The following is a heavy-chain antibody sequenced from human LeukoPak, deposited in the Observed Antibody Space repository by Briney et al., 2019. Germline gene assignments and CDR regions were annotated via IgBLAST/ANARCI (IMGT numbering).Heavy chain of an antibody. V-gene: IGHV3-33*01. CDR1: GFTFSSYV. CDR3: ARSQAPDY. Sequence: PGRSLRLSCAASGFTFSSYVMHWVRQAPGKGLEWVAVIWYDGSNKYYADSVKGRFTISRDNSKNTLHLQMNSLRAEDTAVYYCARSQAPDYWGQGNLVTVSS. CDR2: IWYDGSNK. J-gene: IGHJ4*02.